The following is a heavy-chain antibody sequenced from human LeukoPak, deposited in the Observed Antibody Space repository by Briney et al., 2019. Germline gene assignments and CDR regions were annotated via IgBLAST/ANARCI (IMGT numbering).Heavy chain of an antibody. CDR2: ISGSGGST. CDR3: AKDRSVDSRSPVDAFDI. J-gene: IGHJ3*02. CDR1: GFTFSSYA. Sequence: GGSLRLSCAASGFTFSSYAMSWVRQAPGKGLEWVSAISGSGGSTYYADSVKGRFTISRDNSKNTLYLQMNSLRAEDTAVYYCAKDRSVDSRSPVDAFDIWGQGTMVTVSS. D-gene: IGHD3-22*01. V-gene: IGHV3-23*01.